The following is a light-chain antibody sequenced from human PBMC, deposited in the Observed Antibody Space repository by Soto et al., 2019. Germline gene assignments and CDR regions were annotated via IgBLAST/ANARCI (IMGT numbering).Light chain of an antibody. CDR2: DAS. V-gene: IGKV3-11*01. Sequence: EIVLTQSPATLSLSPGERATLSCRASQSVSSYLAWYQQKPGQAPRLLIYDASIRATGIPARFSGSGSGTDFILTISSLEPEDFAVYYCQQRSTWPHLTFGGGPKVEIK. CDR3: QQRSTWPHLT. J-gene: IGKJ4*01. CDR1: QSVSSY.